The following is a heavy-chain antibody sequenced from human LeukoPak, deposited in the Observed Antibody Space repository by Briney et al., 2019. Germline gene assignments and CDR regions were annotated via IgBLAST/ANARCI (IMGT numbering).Heavy chain of an antibody. CDR3: AKSLTLRAFDI. V-gene: IGHV3-23*01. CDR2: ISGSGSIT. Sequence: GGSLRLSCAASGFTFSSYAMRGVREARGKGREGVSPISGSGSITSYAASVKRRFPIPRHNSNNTLYLQMNSLRPEDTAVYYCAKSLTLRAFDISGPGTIVTVSS. CDR1: GFTFSSYA. J-gene: IGHJ3*02.